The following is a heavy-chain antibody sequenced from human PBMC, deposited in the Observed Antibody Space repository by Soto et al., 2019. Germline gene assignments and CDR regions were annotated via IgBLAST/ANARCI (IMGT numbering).Heavy chain of an antibody. CDR1: GFTFSNDR. J-gene: IGHJ6*02. Sequence: GGSLRLSCAASGFTFSNDRMNWVRQGPGKGLEWVSRIISGGSRVSYADSVKGRFTIARDSAKNTLYLEMHSLTAEDTAVYYCARERTSKGGMDVWGQGTTVTVSS. CDR3: ARERTSKGGMDV. V-gene: IGHV3-74*01. CDR2: IISGGSRV.